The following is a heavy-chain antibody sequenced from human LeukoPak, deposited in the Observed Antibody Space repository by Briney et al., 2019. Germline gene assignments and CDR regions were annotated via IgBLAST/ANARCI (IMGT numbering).Heavy chain of an antibody. D-gene: IGHD3-3*01. CDR2: IYYSGTT. V-gene: IGHV4-39*01. J-gene: IGHJ4*02. Sequence: SETLSLTCTVSGGSIGSSSYSWGWIRQPPGKGPEWNRSIYYSGTTYYNPSLKSRVTISVDTSKIQFSLRLSSVAATDTAVYFCARLRFDFWSGYTHPYFDYWGQGTLFTVSS. CDR1: GGSIGSSSYS. CDR3: ARLRFDFWSGYTHPYFDY.